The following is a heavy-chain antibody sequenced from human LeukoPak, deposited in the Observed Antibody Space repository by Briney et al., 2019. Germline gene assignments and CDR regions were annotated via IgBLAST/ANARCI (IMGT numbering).Heavy chain of an antibody. Sequence: GGSLRLSCAASGFTFSDYYMSWIRQAPGKGLEWVSHISSSGSTIYYADSVKGRFTISRDNAKNSLYLQMNSLRAEDTAVYYCAREYSSSWAPAVPFDYWGQGTLVTVSS. D-gene: IGHD6-13*01. CDR1: GFTFSDYY. CDR2: ISSSGSTI. CDR3: AREYSSSWAPAVPFDY. V-gene: IGHV3-11*01. J-gene: IGHJ4*02.